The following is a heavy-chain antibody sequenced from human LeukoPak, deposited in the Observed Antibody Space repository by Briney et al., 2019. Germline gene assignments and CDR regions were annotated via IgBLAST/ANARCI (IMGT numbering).Heavy chain of an antibody. CDR2: IYYSGST. J-gene: IGHJ4*02. V-gene: IGHV4-59*08. CDR1: GGSINSYY. D-gene: IGHD2-15*01. CDR3: ARHVVAASYFDY. Sequence: SETLSLTCTVSGGSINSYYWSWIRQPPGKGLEWIGYIYYSGSTNYNPSLKSRVTISVDTSKNQFSLKLSSVTAADTAVYYCARHVVAASYFDYWGQGALVTVSS.